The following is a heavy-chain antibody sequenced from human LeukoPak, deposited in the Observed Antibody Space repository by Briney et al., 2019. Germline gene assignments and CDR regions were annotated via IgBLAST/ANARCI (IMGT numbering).Heavy chain of an antibody. V-gene: IGHV1-46*01. Sequence: ASVKVSCKASGYTFTSYDINWVRQAPGQGLEWMGIINPSGGSTSYAQKFQGRVTMTRDTSTSTVYMELSSLRSEDTAVYYCARELVGALDYWGQGTLVTVSS. CDR3: ARELVGALDY. J-gene: IGHJ4*02. CDR1: GYTFTSYD. CDR2: INPSGGST. D-gene: IGHD1-26*01.